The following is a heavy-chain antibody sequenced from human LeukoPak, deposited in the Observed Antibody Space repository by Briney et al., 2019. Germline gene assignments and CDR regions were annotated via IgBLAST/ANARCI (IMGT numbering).Heavy chain of an antibody. CDR2: ISYDGSNK. CDR3: ARDPEDSSGYYLGY. D-gene: IGHD3-22*01. CDR1: GFTFSSYG. J-gene: IGHJ4*02. V-gene: IGHV3-30*03. Sequence: ERSLRLSCAASGFTFSSYGMHWVRQAPGKGLEWVAVISYDGSNKYYADSVKGRFTISRDNSKNTLYLQMNSLRAEDTAVYYCARDPEDSSGYYLGYWGQGTLVTVSS.